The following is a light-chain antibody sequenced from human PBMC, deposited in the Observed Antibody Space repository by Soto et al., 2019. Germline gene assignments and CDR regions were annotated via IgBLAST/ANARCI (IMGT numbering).Light chain of an antibody. V-gene: IGKV1-27*01. CDR2: AAS. J-gene: IGKJ1*01. Sequence: GDSVTITCRASQDISHYLAWYQQKPGSAPELLIYAASSLQSGVPPRFSGSGYGTDFSLTISSLRPEDVATYYCQRYNSASTFGPGTKVEIK. CDR1: QDISHY. CDR3: QRYNSAST.